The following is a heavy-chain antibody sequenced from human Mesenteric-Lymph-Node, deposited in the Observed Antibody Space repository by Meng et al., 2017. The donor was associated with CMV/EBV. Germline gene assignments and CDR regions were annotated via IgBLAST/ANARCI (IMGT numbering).Heavy chain of an antibody. Sequence: SETLSLTCTVSGGSISSSSYYWGWIRQPPGKGLEWIGSIYYSGNTYYNSSLKSRVTLSVDTSKNQFSLKLRSVTAADTAVYYCARDGYTSSWHLGTDWGQGTLVTVSS. D-gene: IGHD6-13*01. CDR1: GGSISSSSYY. J-gene: IGHJ4*02. V-gene: IGHV4-39*07. CDR2: IYYSGNT. CDR3: ARDGYTSSWHLGTD.